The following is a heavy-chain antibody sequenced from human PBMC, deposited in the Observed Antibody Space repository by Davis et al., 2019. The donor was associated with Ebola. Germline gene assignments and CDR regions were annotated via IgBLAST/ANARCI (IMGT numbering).Heavy chain of an antibody. V-gene: IGHV1-69*04. CDR3: AGGRYYSSGSYYPPEDNNYYGMDI. CDR1: GGTFSSYA. CDR2: IIPILGVA. D-gene: IGHD3-10*01. Sequence: SVKVSCKASGGTFSSYAISWVRQAPVQGLERMGRIIPILGVANYAQNFHGRVTITADKSTSTAYMELSSLGSEDTAVYSGAGGRYYSSGSYYPPEDNNYYGMDIWGQGTTVTVSS. J-gene: IGHJ6*02.